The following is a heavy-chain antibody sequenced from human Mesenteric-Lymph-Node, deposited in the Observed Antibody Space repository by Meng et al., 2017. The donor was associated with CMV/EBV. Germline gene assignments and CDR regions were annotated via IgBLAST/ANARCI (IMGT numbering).Heavy chain of an antibody. CDR2: ISSSSSYI. J-gene: IGHJ4*02. V-gene: IGHV3-21*01. CDR3: AREGLLAGYYFDY. D-gene: IGHD3-9*01. CDR1: GFTFDTYW. Sequence: GESLKISCAVSGFTFDTYWMHWVRQAPGKGLEWVSSISSSSSYIYYADSVKGRFTISRDNAKNSLYLQMNSLRAEDTAVYYCAREGLLAGYYFDYWGQGTLVTVSS.